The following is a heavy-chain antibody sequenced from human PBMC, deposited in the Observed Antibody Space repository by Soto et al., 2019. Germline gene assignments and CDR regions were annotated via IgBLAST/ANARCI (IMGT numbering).Heavy chain of an antibody. CDR3: AKTRITSTAATFDP. D-gene: IGHD1-20*01. CDR2: MSYSGIS. V-gene: IGHV4-59*01. CDR1: VGSLSTYY. J-gene: IGHJ5*02. Sequence: PSETLSLTCTVSVGSLSTYYWSWIRQSPGKGLEWIVYMSYSGISNYNPSLKSRVTMSVDTSKNQVSLKLSSVTAADTAVYYCAKTRITSTAATFDPWGQGTLVTVSS.